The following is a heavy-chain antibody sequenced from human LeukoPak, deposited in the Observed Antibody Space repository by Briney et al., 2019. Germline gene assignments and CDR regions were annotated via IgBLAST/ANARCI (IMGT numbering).Heavy chain of an antibody. Sequence: GGSLRLSCAASGFTFSSYSMNWVRQAPGKGLEWVSYISSSSSTIYYADSVKGRFTISRDNAKNSLYLQMNSLRAEDTAVYYCAGRPDYYGSDSDAFDIWGQGTMVTVSS. V-gene: IGHV3-48*04. CDR2: ISSSSSTI. J-gene: IGHJ3*02. D-gene: IGHD3-10*01. CDR1: GFTFSSYS. CDR3: AGRPDYYGSDSDAFDI.